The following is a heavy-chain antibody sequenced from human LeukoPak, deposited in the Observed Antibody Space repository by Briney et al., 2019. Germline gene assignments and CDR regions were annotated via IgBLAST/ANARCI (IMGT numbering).Heavy chain of an antibody. J-gene: IGHJ6*03. CDR2: IYYSGST. V-gene: IGHV4-61*05. D-gene: IGHD3-10*01. Sequence: PSETLSLTCTVSGGSISSSSYYWGWIRQPPGKGLEWIGYIYYSGSTNYNPSLKSRVTISVDTSKNQFSLKLSSVTAADTAVYYCARVSLISGVWYYYYYMDVWGKGTTVTISS. CDR3: ARVSLISGVWYYYYYMDV. CDR1: GGSISSSSYY.